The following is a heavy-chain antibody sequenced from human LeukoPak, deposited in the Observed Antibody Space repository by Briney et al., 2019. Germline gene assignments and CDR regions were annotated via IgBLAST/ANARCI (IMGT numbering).Heavy chain of an antibody. Sequence: GGALRLSCAASGFTFSSYSMNWVRQAPGKGLEWVSSISSSSSYIYYADSVKGRFTISRDNAKNSLYLQMNSLRAEDTAVYYCARTIEEYGSGGSCYHYYFDYWGQGTLVTVSS. J-gene: IGHJ4*02. CDR1: GFTFSSYS. CDR2: ISSSSSYI. V-gene: IGHV3-21*01. CDR3: ARTIEEYGSGGSCYHYYFDY. D-gene: IGHD2-15*01.